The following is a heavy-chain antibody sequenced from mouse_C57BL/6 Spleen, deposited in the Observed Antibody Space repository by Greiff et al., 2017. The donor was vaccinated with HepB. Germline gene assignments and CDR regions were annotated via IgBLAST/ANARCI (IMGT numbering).Heavy chain of an antibody. D-gene: IGHD2-1*01. CDR2: IHPSDSDT. V-gene: IGHV1-74*01. Sequence: VQLQQPGAELVKPGASVKVSCKASGYTFTSYWMHWVKQSPGQGLEWIGRIHPSDSDTNYNQKFKGKATLTVDKSSSTAYMQLSSLTSEDSAVYYCALYYGNAYAMDYWGQGTSVTVSS. J-gene: IGHJ4*01. CDR3: ALYYGNAYAMDY. CDR1: GYTFTSYW.